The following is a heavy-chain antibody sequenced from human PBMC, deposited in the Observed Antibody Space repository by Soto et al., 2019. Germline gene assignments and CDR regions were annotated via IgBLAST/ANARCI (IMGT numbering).Heavy chain of an antibody. CDR3: AKLNDLGY. V-gene: IGHV3-30*18. J-gene: IGHJ4*02. CDR2: ISYDGSNK. Sequence: QVQLVESGGGVVQPGRSLRLSCAASGFTFSSYGMHWVRQAPGKGLEWVAVISYDGSNKYYADSVKGRFTISRDNSKNTLYLQMNSLRAEDTAVYYCAKLNDLGYWGQGTLVTVSS. CDR1: GFTFSSYG. D-gene: IGHD3-16*01.